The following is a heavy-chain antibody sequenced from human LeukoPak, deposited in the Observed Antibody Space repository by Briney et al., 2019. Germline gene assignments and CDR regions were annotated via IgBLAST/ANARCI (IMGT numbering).Heavy chain of an antibody. V-gene: IGHV3-7*01. CDR1: GFSFSTYW. D-gene: IGHD1-26*01. Sequence: GGSLRLSCATSGFSFSTYWMSWVRQAPGKGLEWVANIKQDGSEKNYVDSVKGRFAISRDNAKNSLYLQMNSLRAEDTALYYCAKGGSYYSGPWGQGSLVTVSP. CDR3: AKGGSYYSGP. CDR2: IKQDGSEK. J-gene: IGHJ5*02.